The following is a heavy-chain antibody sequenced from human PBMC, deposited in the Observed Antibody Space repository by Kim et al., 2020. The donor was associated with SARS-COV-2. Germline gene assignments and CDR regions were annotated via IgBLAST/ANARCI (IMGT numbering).Heavy chain of an antibody. J-gene: IGHJ4*02. Sequence: GGSLILSCAASGFTFSDYYMSWIRQAPGKGLEWVSYISSSSSYTNYADSVKGRFTISRDNAKNSLYLQMNSLRAEDTAVYYCARGGGQYGSGSYYPTDYWGQGTLVTVSS. D-gene: IGHD3-10*01. CDR3: ARGGGQYGSGSYYPTDY. CDR2: ISSSSSYT. V-gene: IGHV3-11*05. CDR1: GFTFSDYY.